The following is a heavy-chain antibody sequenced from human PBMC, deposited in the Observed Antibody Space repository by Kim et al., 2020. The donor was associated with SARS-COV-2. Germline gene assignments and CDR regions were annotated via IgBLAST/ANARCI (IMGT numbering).Heavy chain of an antibody. CDR2: IRGNGAGT. Sequence: GGSLRLSCAASGFTFSTYAMNWVRQAPGKGLEWVSSIRGNGAGTNYADSVKGRFTISRDNSKNTLYLQMNSLRAEDTAIYYCAKDGGDFSVSRFDPWGQGTLVTVSS. J-gene: IGHJ5*02. V-gene: IGHV3-23*01. D-gene: IGHD3-10*01. CDR1: GFTFSTYA. CDR3: AKDGGDFSVSRFDP.